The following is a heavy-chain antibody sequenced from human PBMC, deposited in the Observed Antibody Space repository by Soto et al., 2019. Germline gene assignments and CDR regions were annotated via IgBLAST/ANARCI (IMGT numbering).Heavy chain of an antibody. CDR2: IYYSGST. D-gene: IGHD6-6*01. CDR1: GGSISSDY. Sequence: SETLSLTCTVSGGSISSDYWSWIRQPPGKGLEWIGYIYYSGSTNYNPSLKSRVTISVDTSKNQFSLKLSSVTAADTAVYYCARASGSSSYYYYYYYMDVWGKGTTVTVSS. CDR3: ARASGSSSYYYYYYYMDV. V-gene: IGHV4-59*01. J-gene: IGHJ6*03.